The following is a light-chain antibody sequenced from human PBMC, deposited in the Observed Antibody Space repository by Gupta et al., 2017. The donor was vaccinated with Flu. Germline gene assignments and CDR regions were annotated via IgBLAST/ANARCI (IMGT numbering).Light chain of an antibody. CDR3: QQRSNWPLT. V-gene: IGKV3-11*01. CDR1: QSVSSY. CDR2: DAS. Sequence: PATLSLSPGERATLSCRASQSVSSYLAWYQQKPGQAPRLLIYDASNRATGIPARFSGSGSGTEFTLTISSLEPEDFAIYYCQQRSNWPLTFGGGTKVEIK. J-gene: IGKJ4*01.